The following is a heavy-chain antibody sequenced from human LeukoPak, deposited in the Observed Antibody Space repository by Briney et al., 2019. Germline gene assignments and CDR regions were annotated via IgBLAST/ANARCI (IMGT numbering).Heavy chain of an antibody. CDR1: EFSVGSNY. Sequence: PGGSLRLSCAASEFSVGSNYMTWVRQAPGKGLEWVSLIYSGGSTYYADSVKGRFTISRDNSKNTLYLQMNSLRAEDMALYYCAKSGGSVGGQFDYWGQGTLVTVSS. D-gene: IGHD3-16*01. J-gene: IGHJ4*02. CDR3: AKSGGSVGGQFDY. CDR2: IYSGGST. V-gene: IGHV3-53*05.